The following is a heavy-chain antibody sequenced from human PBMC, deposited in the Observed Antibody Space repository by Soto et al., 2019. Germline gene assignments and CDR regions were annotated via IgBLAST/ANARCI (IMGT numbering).Heavy chain of an antibody. V-gene: IGHV4-34*01. J-gene: IGHJ6*03. CDR3: REGPLRVTYYCSSMGV. D-gene: IGHD3-16*02. CDR2: INHSGST. CDR1: GESFSGYY. Sequence: SETLSLTCAVYGESFSGYYWSWIRQPPGKGLEWIGEINHSGSTNYNPSLKSRVTISVDTSKNQFSLKLSSVTAADTAVSYFREGPLRVTYYCSSMGVWVKGARFTGSS.